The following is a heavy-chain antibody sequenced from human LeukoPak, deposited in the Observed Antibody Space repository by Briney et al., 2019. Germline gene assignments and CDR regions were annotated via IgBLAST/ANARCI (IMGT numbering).Heavy chain of an antibody. J-gene: IGHJ4*02. V-gene: IGHV5-51*01. CDR3: TRQTTYSGSY. D-gene: IGHD1-26*01. Sequence: GESLKISCKGSGYSFTSYWIGWVRPMPGKGLEWMGIIYPGDSETRYSPSFQGQVTISADKSISTAYLQWSSLKASDTAMYYCTRQTTYSGSYWGQGTLVTVSS. CDR1: GYSFTSYW. CDR2: IYPGDSET.